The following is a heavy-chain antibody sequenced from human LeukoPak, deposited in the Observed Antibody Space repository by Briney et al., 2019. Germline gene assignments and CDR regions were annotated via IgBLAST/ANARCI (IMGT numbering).Heavy chain of an antibody. J-gene: IGHJ4*02. CDR1: GGSISSYY. V-gene: IGHV4-59*08. CDR2: VYYSGST. D-gene: IGHD4-17*01. CDR3: ASSITTYGDYEN. Sequence: SETLSLTCTVSGGSISSYYWSWIRQPPGKGLEWIGYVYYSGSTNYNPSLKSQVTISLDTSKKQFSLKLSSVTAADTAVYYCASSITTYGDYENWGQGTLVTVSS.